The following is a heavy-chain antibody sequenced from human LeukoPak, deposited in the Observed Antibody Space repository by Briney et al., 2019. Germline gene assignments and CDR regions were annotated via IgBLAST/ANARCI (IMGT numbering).Heavy chain of an antibody. CDR2: ITGSGDTI. CDR1: GLNLLGLE. Sequence: PGGSLRLSCAISGLNLLGLEVNWVRQAPGKGLEWVSYITGSGDTIYYADSVKGRFTISRDNAKSSVYLQMNSLRADDTAIYYCAKHRGFGDPDYWGQGTLVTVSS. D-gene: IGHD3-10*01. J-gene: IGHJ4*02. CDR3: AKHRGFGDPDY. V-gene: IGHV3-48*03.